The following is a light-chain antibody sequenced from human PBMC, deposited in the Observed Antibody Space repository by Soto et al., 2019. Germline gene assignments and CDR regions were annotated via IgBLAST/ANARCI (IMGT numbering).Light chain of an antibody. CDR3: QQLNSYPFT. Sequence: EIVMTQSPATLSLSPGERATLSCRASQTIDNTLAWYQRKPGQAPRLLIYDASTRATGVPARFSGSGSGTDFTLTISSLQSEDFATYYCQQLNSYPFTFGPGTKVDIK. J-gene: IGKJ3*01. V-gene: IGKV3-15*01. CDR2: DAS. CDR1: QTIDNT.